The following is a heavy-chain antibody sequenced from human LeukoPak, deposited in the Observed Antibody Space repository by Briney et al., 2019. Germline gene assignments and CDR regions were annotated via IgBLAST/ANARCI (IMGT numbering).Heavy chain of an antibody. Sequence: GGSLRLSCAASGPAFFTHNFHWVRQAPGKGLEWVAFISRRGVIHYADSVKGRFTISRDNAQNSLFLQMNSLRVEDTALYYCARDVASDTRDYWGQGTLVIVSS. J-gene: IGHJ4*02. CDR3: ARDVASDTRDY. CDR1: GPAFFTHN. CDR2: ISRRGVI. V-gene: IGHV3-69-1*02.